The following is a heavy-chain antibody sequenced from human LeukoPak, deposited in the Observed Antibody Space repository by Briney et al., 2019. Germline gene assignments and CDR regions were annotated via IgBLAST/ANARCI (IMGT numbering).Heavy chain of an antibody. CDR2: IYYSGST. V-gene: IGHV4-39*07. CDR3: ARVLWYGDYPGFDY. D-gene: IGHD4-17*01. J-gene: IGHJ4*02. Sequence: PSETLSLTCTVSGGSISSSSYYWGWIRQPPGKGLEWIGSIYYSGSTYYNPSLKSRVTISVDTSKNQFSLKLSSVTAADTAVYYCARVLWYGDYPGFDYWGQGTLVTVSS. CDR1: GGSISSSSYY.